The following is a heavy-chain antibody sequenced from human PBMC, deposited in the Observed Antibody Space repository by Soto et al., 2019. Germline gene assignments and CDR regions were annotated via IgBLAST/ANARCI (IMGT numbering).Heavy chain of an antibody. V-gene: IGHV3-23*01. CDR1: GFTFSSVA. D-gene: IGHD1-1*01. CDR2: ITDSGGST. J-gene: IGHJ4*02. Sequence: VGSLRLSCAASGFTFSSVAMAWVRQAPGKGLEWVSSITDSGGSTDYADSVKGRFTISRDNSRNTLYLQMNSLRADDTAVYYCAKLYWNPRYFDYWGQGTRVTVYS. CDR3: AKLYWNPRYFDY.